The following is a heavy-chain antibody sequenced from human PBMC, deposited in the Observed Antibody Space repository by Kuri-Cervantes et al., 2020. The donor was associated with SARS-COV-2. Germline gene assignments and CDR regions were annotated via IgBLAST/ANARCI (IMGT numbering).Heavy chain of an antibody. CDR2: IYSGGST. Sequence: LSLTCAASGFTVSSNYMSWVRQAPGKGLEWVSVIYSGGSTYYADSVKGRFTISRDNSKNTLYLQMNSLSAEDTAVYYCARDPFSDFDYWGQGTLVTVSS. CDR1: GFTVSSNY. D-gene: IGHD1-26*01. CDR3: ARDPFSDFDY. J-gene: IGHJ4*02. V-gene: IGHV3-66*02.